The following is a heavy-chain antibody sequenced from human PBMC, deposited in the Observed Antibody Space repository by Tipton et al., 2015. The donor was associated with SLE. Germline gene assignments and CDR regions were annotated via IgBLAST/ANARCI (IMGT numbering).Heavy chain of an antibody. CDR2: MSHSETT. D-gene: IGHD1-1*01. J-gene: IGHJ4*02. V-gene: IGHV4-38-2*01. CDR3: ARGRTTGYLDY. CDR1: GYSFGNGYY. Sequence: TLSLTCAVSGYSFGNGYYWAWIRQPPGKGLEWIGSMSHSETTYYAASLNSRVTISVDTSQNHFSLKLSSVTAADTAVYYCARGRTTGYLDYWGQGMVVTVSS.